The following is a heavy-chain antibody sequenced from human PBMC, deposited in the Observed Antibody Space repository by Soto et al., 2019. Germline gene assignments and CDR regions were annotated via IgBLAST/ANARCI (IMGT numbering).Heavy chain of an antibody. CDR3: AREASVLIPAAQPSRFDS. V-gene: IGHV1-2*02. D-gene: IGHD2-2*01. CDR1: GYTFTGYY. CDR2: INPNSGGT. J-gene: IGHJ4*02. Sequence: EASVKVSCKASGYTFTGYYMHWVRQAPGQGLEWMGWINPNSGGTNYAQKFQGRVTMTRDTSISTAYMELRILRSADTALYYCAREASVLIPAAQPSRFDSWGQGTLVTVSS.